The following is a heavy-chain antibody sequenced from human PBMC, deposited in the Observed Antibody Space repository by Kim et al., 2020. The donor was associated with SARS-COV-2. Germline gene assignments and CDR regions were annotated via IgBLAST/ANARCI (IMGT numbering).Heavy chain of an antibody. V-gene: IGHV3-15*01. CDR2: IKSKTDGGTT. Sequence: GGSLRLSCAASGFTFSNAWMSWVRQAPGKGLEWVGRIKSKTDGGTTDYAAPVKGRFTISRDDSKNTLYLQMNSLKTEDTAVYYCTEGGYSSSWKQNDFDYWGQGTLVTVSS. CDR3: TEGGYSSSWKQNDFDY. D-gene: IGHD6-13*01. CDR1: GFTFSNAW. J-gene: IGHJ4*02.